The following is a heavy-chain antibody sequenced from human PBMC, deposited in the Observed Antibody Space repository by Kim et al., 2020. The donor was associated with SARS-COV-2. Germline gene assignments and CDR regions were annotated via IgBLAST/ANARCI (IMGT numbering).Heavy chain of an antibody. Sequence: LSLTCAASGFTFRNYAMSWVRRAPGKGLEWVSVIDTGGVNTYYADSVKGRFTISRDNSKSTLYLQMNSLRAEDAAVYYCAKGGLERRSPVDYWGQGTLVTVSS. D-gene: IGHD1-1*01. J-gene: IGHJ4*02. CDR3: AKGGLERRSPVDY. V-gene: IGHV3-23*03. CDR1: GFTFRNYA. CDR2: IDTGGVNT.